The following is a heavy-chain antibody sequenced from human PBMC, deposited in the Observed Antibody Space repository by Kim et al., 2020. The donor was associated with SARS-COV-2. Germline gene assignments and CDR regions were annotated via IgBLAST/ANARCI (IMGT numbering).Heavy chain of an antibody. CDR2: ISSSSSTI. V-gene: IGHV3-48*02. Sequence: GGSLRLSCAASGFTFSSYSINWVRQAPGKGLEWVSYISSSSSTIYYADSVKGRFTISRDNAKNSLYLQMNSLRDEDTAVYYCARELSPSGRGGRDYGMDVWGQGTTVTVSS. J-gene: IGHJ6*02. D-gene: IGHD6-19*01. CDR1: GFTFSSYS. CDR3: ARELSPSGRGGRDYGMDV.